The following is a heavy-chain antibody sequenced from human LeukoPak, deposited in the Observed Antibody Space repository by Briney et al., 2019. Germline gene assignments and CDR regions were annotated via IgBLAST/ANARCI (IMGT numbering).Heavy chain of an antibody. CDR3: AKDNDRDLGGVDY. J-gene: IGHJ4*02. CDR2: ICWNSGSI. CDR1: GFTFDDYA. V-gene: IGHV3-9*01. Sequence: GRSLRLSCAASGFTFDDYAMHWVRQAPGKGLEWVSGICWNSGSIGYAASVKGPFTISRDNAKNSLYLQMNSLRAGDTALYYCAKDNDRDLGGVDYWGQGTLVTVSS. D-gene: IGHD2-8*02.